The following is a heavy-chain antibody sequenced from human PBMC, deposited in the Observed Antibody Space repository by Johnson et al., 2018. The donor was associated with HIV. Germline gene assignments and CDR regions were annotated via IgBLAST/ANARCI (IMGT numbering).Heavy chain of an antibody. CDR1: GFTFSSYA. CDR2: VSNDGNNK. D-gene: IGHD5-12*01. Sequence: QVQLVESGGGVVQPGRSLRLSCAASGFTFSSYAMHWVRQAPGKGLEWVAVVSNDGNNKYYTDYVKGRFTISRDNSKNTLYLQMNSLRAEDTAVYYCASQVRGLRLGVDAFDIWGQGTLVTVSS. J-gene: IGHJ3*02. CDR3: ASQVRGLRLGVDAFDI. V-gene: IGHV3-30*04.